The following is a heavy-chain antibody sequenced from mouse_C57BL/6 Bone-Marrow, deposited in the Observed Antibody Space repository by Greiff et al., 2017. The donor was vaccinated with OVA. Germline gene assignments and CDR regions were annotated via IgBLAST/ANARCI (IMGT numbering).Heavy chain of an antibody. CDR1: GYTFTSYW. V-gene: IGHV1-50*01. CDR2: IDPSDSYT. CDR3: AIDYDYAMDY. D-gene: IGHD2-4*01. Sequence: QVQLKQPGAELVKPGASVKLSCKASGYTFTSYWMQWVNQRPGQGLEWIGEIDPSDSYTNYNQKFKGKATLTVDTSSSTAYMQLSSLTSEDSAVYYCAIDYDYAMDYWGQGTSVTVSS. J-gene: IGHJ4*01.